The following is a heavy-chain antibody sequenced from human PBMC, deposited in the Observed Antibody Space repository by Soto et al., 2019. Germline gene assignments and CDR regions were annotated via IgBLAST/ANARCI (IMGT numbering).Heavy chain of an antibody. Sequence: QVQLLQSGAELREPGSSVRISCTPSGGTFVSSAFAWVRQAPGGKLEWMGGIIPILRSTKYAEKFLGRLTIRADDSSRTAYLELSSLTFDDTAVYFCAKKNPHGDSNKAWLDPWGQGTLVTVST. CDR3: AKKNPHGDSNKAWLDP. V-gene: IGHV1-69*01. J-gene: IGHJ5*02. CDR2: IIPILRST. D-gene: IGHD2-8*01. CDR1: GGTFVSSA.